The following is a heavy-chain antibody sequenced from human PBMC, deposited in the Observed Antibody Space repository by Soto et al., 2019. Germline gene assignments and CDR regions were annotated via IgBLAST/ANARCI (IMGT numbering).Heavy chain of an antibody. D-gene: IGHD1-26*01. Sequence: SETLSLTCAVYGGSFSGYYWSWIRQPPGKGLEWIGEINHSGSTNYNPSLKSRVTISVDTSKNQFSLKLSSVTAADTAVYYCATTPHSGSYYWFDPWGQGTLVTVSS. CDR1: GGSFSGYY. CDR2: INHSGST. CDR3: ATTPHSGSYYWFDP. J-gene: IGHJ5*02. V-gene: IGHV4-34*01.